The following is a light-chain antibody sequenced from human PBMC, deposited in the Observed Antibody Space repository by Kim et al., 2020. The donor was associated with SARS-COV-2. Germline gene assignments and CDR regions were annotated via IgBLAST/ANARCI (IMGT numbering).Light chain of an antibody. V-gene: IGKV3-15*01. Sequence: SPGERAHLSCRASQSVSSNLAWYQQRPGQTPRLLIYAASTRATGIPARFSGSGSGTEFTLTISSLQSEDFAVYYCQQYNKWPPMYTFGQGTKLEI. CDR1: QSVSSN. CDR3: QQYNKWPPMYT. CDR2: AAS. J-gene: IGKJ2*01.